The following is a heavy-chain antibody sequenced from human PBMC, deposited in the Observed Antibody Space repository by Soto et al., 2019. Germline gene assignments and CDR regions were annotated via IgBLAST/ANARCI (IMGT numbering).Heavy chain of an antibody. CDR1: GDSVSSNTAS. D-gene: IGHD1-26*01. CDR2: TYFRSKWYN. V-gene: IGHV6-1*01. Sequence: PSQTLSLTCAISGDSVSSNTASWNWIRQSPSRGLEWLGRTYFRSKWYNDYAVSVKSRIIINPDTSNNQFSLQLNSATPEDTAVYFCAKGENTGPNPVYAFHPWGQGVMVPVS. CDR3: AKGENTGPNPVYAFHP. J-gene: IGHJ5*02.